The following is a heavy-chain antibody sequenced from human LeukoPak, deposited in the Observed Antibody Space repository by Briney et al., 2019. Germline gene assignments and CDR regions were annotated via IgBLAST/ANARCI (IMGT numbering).Heavy chain of an antibody. J-gene: IGHJ6*03. V-gene: IGHV1-69*05. CDR2: IIPIFATT. CDR3: ARSTLRYFNGSSVGYYMDV. D-gene: IGHD3-9*01. Sequence: ASVKVSCKASGGTFSNSAISWVRQAPGQGLEWMGGIIPIFATTNYAQKFQGRVTITTDESTSTAYMELSSLRSEDTAVYYCARSTLRYFNGSSVGYYMDVWGKGTTVTVSS. CDR1: GGTFSNSA.